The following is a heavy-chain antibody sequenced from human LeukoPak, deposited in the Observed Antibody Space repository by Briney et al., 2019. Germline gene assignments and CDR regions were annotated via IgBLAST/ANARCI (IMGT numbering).Heavy chain of an antibody. Sequence: SETLSLTCAVYGGSFIGYYWSWIRQPPGKGLEWIGEINHSGSTNYNPSLKSRVTISVDTSKNQFSLKLSSVTAADTAVYYCASSGYSSSWYYFDYWGQGTLVTVSS. D-gene: IGHD6-13*01. V-gene: IGHV4-34*01. J-gene: IGHJ4*02. CDR3: ASSGYSSSWYYFDY. CDR2: INHSGST. CDR1: GGSFIGYY.